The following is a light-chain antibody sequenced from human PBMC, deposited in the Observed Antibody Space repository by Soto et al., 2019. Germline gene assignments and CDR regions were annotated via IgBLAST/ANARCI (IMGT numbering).Light chain of an antibody. CDR3: QQSYSTPPWT. CDR1: QSISSY. J-gene: IGKJ1*01. V-gene: IGKV1-39*01. Sequence: DIQMTQSPSSVSASVGDRVTITCRASQSISSYLNWYQQKPGKAPKLLIYAASSLQSGVPSRFSGSGSGTDFTLTIRSLQPEDFATYYCQQSYSTPPWTFGQGTTGDIK. CDR2: AAS.